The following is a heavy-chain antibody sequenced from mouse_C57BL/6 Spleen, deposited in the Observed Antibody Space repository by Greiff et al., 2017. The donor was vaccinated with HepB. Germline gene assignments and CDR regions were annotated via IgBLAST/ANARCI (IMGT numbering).Heavy chain of an antibody. D-gene: IGHD2-4*01. V-gene: IGHV5-17*01. J-gene: IGHJ4*01. CDR3: ARDYDYDVYYAMDY. Sequence: EVQLVESGGGLVKPGGSLKLSCAASGFTFSDYGMHWVRQAPEKGLEWVAYISSGSSTIYYADTVKGRFTISRDNAKNTLFLQMTSLRSEDTAMYYCARDYDYDVYYAMDYWGQGTSVTVSS. CDR1: GFTFSDYG. CDR2: ISSGSSTI.